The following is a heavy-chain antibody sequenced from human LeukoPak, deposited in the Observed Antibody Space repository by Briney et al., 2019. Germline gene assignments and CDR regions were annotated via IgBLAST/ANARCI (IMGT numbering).Heavy chain of an antibody. Sequence: SVTVSFKASGFTFATSAVQWVRQARGQRLEWIGWIVVGSDHTNYAQKLQERVTISRDMSTSTAYMELSSLRSEDTAVYYCAATLTVTTGSTYYGMDVWGQGTTVTVSS. CDR3: AATLTVTTGSTYYGMDV. D-gene: IGHD4-17*01. CDR2: IVVGSDHT. V-gene: IGHV1-58*01. J-gene: IGHJ6*02. CDR1: GFTFATSA.